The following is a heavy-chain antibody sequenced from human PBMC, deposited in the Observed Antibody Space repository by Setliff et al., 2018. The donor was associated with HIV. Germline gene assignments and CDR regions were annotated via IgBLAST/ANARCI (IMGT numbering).Heavy chain of an antibody. CDR1: GGSISSYY. CDR3: AGRGYTTSSLDY. J-gene: IGHJ4*02. CDR2: IYYSGST. V-gene: IGHV4-59*08. Sequence: PSETLSLTCTVSGGSISSYYWSWIRQPPGRGLEWIGYIYYSGSTNYNPSLKSRVTISLDTSKNQFSLKLSSVAAADTAVYYCAGRGYTTSSLDYWGQGALVTVSS. D-gene: IGHD2-2*02.